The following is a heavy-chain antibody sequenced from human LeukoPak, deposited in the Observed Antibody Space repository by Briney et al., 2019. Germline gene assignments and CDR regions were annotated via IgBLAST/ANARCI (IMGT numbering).Heavy chain of an antibody. V-gene: IGHV3-7*04. CDR3: ARDRRSY. CDR2: IKQDGSEK. CDR1: GFTFSGYW. J-gene: IGHJ4*02. Sequence: GGSLRLSCAASGFTFSGYWMSWVRQAPGKGLEWVANIKQDGSEKYYVDSVKGRFTISRDNAKNSLYLQMNSLRAEDTAVYYCARDRRSYWGQGTLVTVSS.